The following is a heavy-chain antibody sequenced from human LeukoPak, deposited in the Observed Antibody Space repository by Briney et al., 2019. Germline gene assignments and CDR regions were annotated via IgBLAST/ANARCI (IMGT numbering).Heavy chain of an antibody. CDR3: AKMDTDMENGLVNCFDP. V-gene: IGHV1-8*01. D-gene: IGHD5-18*01. CDR1: GYTFTNYD. Sequence: ASVTVSCMAYGYTFTNYDINWVRQAAGKGLEWVGGMNPNSCNAEHAQQLQGRSNMTRDPSKSTAYMELSSLRCEDTALYYCAKMDTDMENGLVNCFDPWGQATMVTVSS. J-gene: IGHJ5*02. CDR2: MNPNSCNA.